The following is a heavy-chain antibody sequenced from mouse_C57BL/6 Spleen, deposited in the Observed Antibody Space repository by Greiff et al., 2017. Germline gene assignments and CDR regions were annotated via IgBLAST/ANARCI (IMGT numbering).Heavy chain of an antibody. CDR2: IWRGGST. D-gene: IGHD6-1*01. CDR3: AKSPLNHGAMDY. CDR1: GFSLTSYG. Sequence: VQLQQSGPGLVQPSQSLSITCTVSGFSLTSYGVHWVRQSPGKGLEWLGVIWRGGSTDYNAAFMSRLSITKDNSKSQVFFKMNSLQADDTAIYYGAKSPLNHGAMDYWGQGTSVTVSS. J-gene: IGHJ4*01. V-gene: IGHV2-5*01.